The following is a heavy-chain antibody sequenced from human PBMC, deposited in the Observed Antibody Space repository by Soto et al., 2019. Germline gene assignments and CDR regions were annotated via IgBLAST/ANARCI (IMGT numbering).Heavy chain of an antibody. V-gene: IGHV4-59*01. CDR2: IYYSGST. CDR3: ARAVDSSSHGAFEY. Sequence: SETLSLTCTVSGGSISSYYWSWIRQPPGKGLEWIGYIYYSGSTNYNPSLKSRVTISVDTSKNQFSLKLSSVTAADTAVYYCARAVDSSSHGAFEYWGQGTLVTVSS. J-gene: IGHJ4*02. CDR1: GGSISSYY. D-gene: IGHD6-6*01.